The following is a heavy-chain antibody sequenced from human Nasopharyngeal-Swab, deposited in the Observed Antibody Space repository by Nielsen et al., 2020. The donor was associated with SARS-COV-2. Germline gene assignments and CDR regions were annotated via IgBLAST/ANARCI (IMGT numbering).Heavy chain of an antibody. V-gene: IGHV4-59*01. CDR2: IYYSGST. D-gene: IGHD3-10*01. Sequence: ESLKISCTVSGGSISSYYWSWIRQPPGKGLEWIGYIYYSGSTNYNPSLKSRVTISVDTSKNQFSLKLSSVTAADTAVYYCARYGSGSYFDLRAAFDYWGQGTLVTVSS. J-gene: IGHJ4*02. CDR1: GGSISSYY. CDR3: ARYGSGSYFDLRAAFDY.